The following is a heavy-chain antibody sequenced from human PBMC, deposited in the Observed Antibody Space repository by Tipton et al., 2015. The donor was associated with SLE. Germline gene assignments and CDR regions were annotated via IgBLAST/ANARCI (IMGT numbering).Heavy chain of an antibody. D-gene: IGHD5/OR15-5a*01. J-gene: IGHJ6*03. CDR1: GGSISNYY. CDR2: IYYSGST. CDR3: ARDGLGWGYYYYMDV. Sequence: TLSLTCTVSGGSISNYYWSWIQQPPGKGLEWIGYIYYSGSTNYKSSLKSRVTISVDTSKNQFSLKLSSVTAADTAVYYCARDGLGWGYYYYMDVWGKGTTVTVSS. V-gene: IGHV4-59*01.